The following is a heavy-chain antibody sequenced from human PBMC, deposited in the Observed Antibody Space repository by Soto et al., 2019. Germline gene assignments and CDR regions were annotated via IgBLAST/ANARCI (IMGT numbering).Heavy chain of an antibody. J-gene: IGHJ5*02. Sequence: PSETLSLTCTVSGGSITSVDYYWSWLRQSPGKGPEWIGFFYHNGATDYNPSLARRATISADTSKNQFSLRLTSVTAADTAVYYCARTYYYDTKTTMFDPWGQGTLVTVS. CDR3: ARTYYYDTKTTMFDP. CDR2: FYHNGAT. V-gene: IGHV4-30-4*01. CDR1: GGSITSVDYY. D-gene: IGHD3-22*01.